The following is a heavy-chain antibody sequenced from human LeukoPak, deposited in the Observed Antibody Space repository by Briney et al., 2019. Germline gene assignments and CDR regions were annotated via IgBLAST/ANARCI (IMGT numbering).Heavy chain of an antibody. V-gene: IGHV1-2*02. J-gene: IGHJ4*02. CDR2: INPNSGGT. CDR3: AREPPYGPADY. Sequence: EASVKVSCKASGYTFTGYYMHWVRQAPGQGLERMGWINPNSGGTNYAQKFQGRVTMTRDTSISTAYMELSRLRSDDTAVYYCAREPPYGPADYWGQGTLVTVSS. CDR1: GYTFTGYY. D-gene: IGHD4-17*01.